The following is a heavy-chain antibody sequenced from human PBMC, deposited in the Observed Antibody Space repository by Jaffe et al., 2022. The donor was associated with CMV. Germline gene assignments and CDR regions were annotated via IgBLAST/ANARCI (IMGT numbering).Heavy chain of an antibody. V-gene: IGHV1-3*01. D-gene: IGHD5-18*01. CDR1: GYTFTSYA. CDR2: INAGNGNT. J-gene: IGHJ2*01. CDR3: ARGSSYGYNFGWYFDL. Sequence: QVQLVQSGAEVKKPGASVKVSCKASGYTFTSYAMHWVRQAPGQRLEWMGWINAGNGNTKYSQKFQGRVTITRDTSASTAYMELSSLRSEDTAVYYCARGSSYGYNFGWYFDLWGRGTLVTVSS.